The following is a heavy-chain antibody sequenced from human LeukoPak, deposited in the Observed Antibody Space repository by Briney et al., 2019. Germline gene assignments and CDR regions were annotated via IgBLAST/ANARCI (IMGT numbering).Heavy chain of an antibody. V-gene: IGHV4-39*01. CDR2: IYYSGST. CDR3: ARLRSGYDLFDY. J-gene: IGHJ4*02. Sequence: SETLSLTCTVSGGSISSSSYYWGWIRQPPRKGLEWIGSIYYSGSTYYNPSLKSRVTISVDTSKNQFSLKLSSVTAADTAVYYCARLRSGYDLFDYWGQGTLVTVSS. D-gene: IGHD5-12*01. CDR1: GGSISSSSYY.